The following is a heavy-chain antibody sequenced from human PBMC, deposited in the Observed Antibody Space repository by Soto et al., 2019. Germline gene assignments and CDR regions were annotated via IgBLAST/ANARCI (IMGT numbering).Heavy chain of an antibody. D-gene: IGHD7-27*01. V-gene: IGHV3-74*01. CDR3: ARGGTSKTYWGVFYN. J-gene: IGHJ4*02. Sequence: EVQLVESGGGLVQPGGSLRLSCAGSGFTFSGYWMHWVRQAPGQGPVWVSRLNPNGTFTTNADSVKGRFTISRDNAKNTVYLQMNGLRADDTAVYYCARGGTSKTYWGVFYNWGQGTLVTVSS. CDR1: GFTFSGYW. CDR2: LNPNGTFT.